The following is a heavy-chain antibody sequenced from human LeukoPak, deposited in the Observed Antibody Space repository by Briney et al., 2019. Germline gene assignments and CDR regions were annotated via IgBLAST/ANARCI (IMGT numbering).Heavy chain of an antibody. CDR2: ISGSGGST. Sequence: GGSLRLSCAASGFTFSSYAMSWVRQAPGKGLEWVSAISGSGGSTYYADSVKGRFTISRDNSKNTLYLQMNSLRAEDTAAYYCAKDITPSLWAAGKDYMDVWGKGTTVTVSS. V-gene: IGHV3-23*01. CDR3: AKDITPSLWAAGKDYMDV. CDR1: GFTFSSYA. J-gene: IGHJ6*03. D-gene: IGHD6-13*01.